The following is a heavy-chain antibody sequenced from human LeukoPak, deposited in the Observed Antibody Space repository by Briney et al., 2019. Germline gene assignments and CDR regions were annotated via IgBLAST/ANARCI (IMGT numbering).Heavy chain of an antibody. CDR1: GFTFDDYA. J-gene: IGHJ4*02. Sequence: GGSLRLSCAASGFTFDDYAMHWVRQAPGKGLEWVSLISWDGGSTYFADSVKGRFTISRDNSKNSLYLQMNSLRAEDTALYSCAKVRSYDNNGYYDYWGQGTLVTVSS. CDR2: ISWDGGST. V-gene: IGHV3-43D*04. CDR3: AKVRSYDNNGYYDY. D-gene: IGHD3-22*01.